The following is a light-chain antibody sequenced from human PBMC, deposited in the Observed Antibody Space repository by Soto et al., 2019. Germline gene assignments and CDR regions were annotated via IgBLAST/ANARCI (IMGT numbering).Light chain of an antibody. CDR1: QSVSSN. V-gene: IGKV3-15*01. CDR3: QQTYSNLWT. Sequence: DIVLTQSPGTLSLSPVERATLSCRASQSVSSNLAWYQQKPGQAPRLLIYGASTRATGIPARFSGRGSGTDFTLTINNLQREDFADYFCQQTYSNLWTFGQGTKVDIK. CDR2: GAS. J-gene: IGKJ1*01.